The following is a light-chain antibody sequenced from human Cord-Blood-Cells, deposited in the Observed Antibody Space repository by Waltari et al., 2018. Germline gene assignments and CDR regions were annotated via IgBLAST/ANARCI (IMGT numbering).Light chain of an antibody. Sequence: EIVITQSPATLSVSPGERAPLSCRASQSVSSNLAWYQQKPGQAPRLLIYGASTRATGIPARFSGSGSGTEFTLTISSLQSEDFAVYYCQQYNNWPRGTFGQGTRLEIK. CDR3: QQYNNWPRGT. CDR2: GAS. CDR1: QSVSSN. J-gene: IGKJ5*01. V-gene: IGKV3-15*01.